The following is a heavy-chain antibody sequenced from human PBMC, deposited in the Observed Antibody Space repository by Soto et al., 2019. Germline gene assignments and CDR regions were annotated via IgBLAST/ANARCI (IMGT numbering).Heavy chain of an antibody. CDR2: IYSSGST. Sequence: GGSLRLSCTSSGFTVSVNYMTWVRQSPGKGLEWVAVIYSSGSTYYADSVKGRFTISRDNSKNTLFLQMNSLRAEDTAVYYCARFAVALLPYYFDHWGQGTLVTVSS. J-gene: IGHJ4*02. V-gene: IGHV3-53*01. CDR3: ARFAVALLPYYFDH. CDR1: GFTVSVNY. D-gene: IGHD6-19*01.